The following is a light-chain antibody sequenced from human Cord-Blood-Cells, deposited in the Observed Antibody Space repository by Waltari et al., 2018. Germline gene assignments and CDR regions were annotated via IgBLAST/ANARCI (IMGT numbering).Light chain of an antibody. CDR3: SSYTSSSTWV. J-gene: IGLJ3*02. CDR2: DVS. V-gene: IGLV2-14*03. Sequence: QSDLTQPASVSGSPGQSITLSCTGASRDVGGHNYVPWYQQHPGKAPKLMIYDVSNRPSGVSNRFSGSKSGNTASLTISGLQAEDEADYYCSSYTSSSTWVFGGGTKLTVL. CDR1: SRDVGGHNY.